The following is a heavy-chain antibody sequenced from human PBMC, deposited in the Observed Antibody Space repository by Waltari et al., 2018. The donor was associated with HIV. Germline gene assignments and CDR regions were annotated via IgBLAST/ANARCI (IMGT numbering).Heavy chain of an antibody. D-gene: IGHD1-26*01. CDR1: GFTFSSYW. CDR3: ARRGARIVGAHPFDY. Sequence: EVQLVESGGGVVQPGGSLRLSCAASGFTFSSYWLTWVRQAPGKGLEWVASIKQDGSEKYYVDSVKGRFTISRDNAKNSLYLQMNSLRAEDTAVYYCARRGARIVGAHPFDYWGQGTLVTVSS. V-gene: IGHV3-7*01. CDR2: IKQDGSEK. J-gene: IGHJ4*02.